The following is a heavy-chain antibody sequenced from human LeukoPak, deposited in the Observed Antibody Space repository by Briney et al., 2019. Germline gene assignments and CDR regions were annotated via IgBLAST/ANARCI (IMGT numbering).Heavy chain of an antibody. CDR1: GDSISTYH. D-gene: IGHD3-22*01. CDR2: SYYSGIT. Sequence: SETLSLTCTVSGDSISTYHWSWIRQSPGKGLEWIGYSYYSGITSYNPSLKSRVTMSVDESRNQLSLKVNSVTAADTAVYYCARDPSWLGYFDYWGQGTLVTVAS. V-gene: IGHV4-59*01. J-gene: IGHJ4*02. CDR3: ARDPSWLGYFDY.